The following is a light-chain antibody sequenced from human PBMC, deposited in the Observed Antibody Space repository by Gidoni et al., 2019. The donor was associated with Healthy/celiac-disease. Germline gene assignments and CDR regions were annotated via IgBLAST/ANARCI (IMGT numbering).Light chain of an antibody. CDR1: QSVSSN. V-gene: IGKV3-15*01. J-gene: IGKJ3*01. CDR3: QQYNNWPIFT. CDR2: GAS. Sequence: EIVMTQSPATLSVSPGERATLSCRASQSVSSNLAWYQQKPGQAPRLLIYGASTRATGIPARFSGSGSGTEFTLTISSLQSEDFAVYYCQQYNNWPIFTFXPXTKVDIK.